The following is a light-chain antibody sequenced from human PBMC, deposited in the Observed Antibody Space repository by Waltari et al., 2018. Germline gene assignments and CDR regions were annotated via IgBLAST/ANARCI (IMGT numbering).Light chain of an antibody. CDR2: EVS. Sequence: QSALTQPRSVSGSPGQSVTISCTGAGSDVGGYNYVSWYQHHPGKAPKLMLDEVSKRPSGVPERFSGSKSGNTASLTISGLQAEDEADYYCCSYAGDYSWIFGGGTKVTVL. J-gene: IGLJ2*01. CDR1: GSDVGGYNY. CDR3: CSYAGDYSWI. V-gene: IGLV2-11*01.